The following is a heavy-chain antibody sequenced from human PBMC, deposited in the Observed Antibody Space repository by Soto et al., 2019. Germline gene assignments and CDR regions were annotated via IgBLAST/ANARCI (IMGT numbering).Heavy chain of an antibody. D-gene: IGHD5-12*01. J-gene: IGHJ4*02. CDR1: GYSFTTYW. CDR3: ARHFLGPKHQRHGYNLASDY. Sequence: XESLKISCKGSGYSFTTYWIMWVRQMPGKGLEWMGKIDPDDSYTTYGPSFQGHVTISADKSINTAYLHLNSLKASDTAMYYCARHFLGPKHQRHGYNLASDYWGQGTLVTVSS. CDR2: IDPDDSYT. V-gene: IGHV5-10-1*01.